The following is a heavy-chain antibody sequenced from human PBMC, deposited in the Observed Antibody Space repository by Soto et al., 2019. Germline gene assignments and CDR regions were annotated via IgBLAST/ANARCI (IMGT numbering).Heavy chain of an antibody. J-gene: IGHJ5*02. D-gene: IGHD2-15*01. CDR2: IIPIFGTA. CDR1: GGTFSSYA. V-gene: IGHV1-69*13. CDR3: ARADCSGGSCYFSWFDP. Sequence: SVKVSCKASGGTFSSYAISWVRQAPGQGLEWMGGIIPIFGTANYAQKFQGRVTITADESTSTAYMELSSLRSEDTAVYYCARADCSGGSCYFSWFDPWGQGTLVTVSS.